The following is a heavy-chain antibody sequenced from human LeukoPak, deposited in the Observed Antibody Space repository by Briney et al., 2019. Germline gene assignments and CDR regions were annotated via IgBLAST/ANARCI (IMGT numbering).Heavy chain of an antibody. D-gene: IGHD3-10*01. V-gene: IGHV1-69*13. CDR1: GGTFSRYA. Sequence: ASVKVSCKATGGTFSRYAISWVRQAPGQGLEWMGGIIPIFCTANYAHKFQGRVTLTADEYTSTAYMELSSLRAEDTAVYYCARAGDGPVDYWGQGPRVIVSS. CDR2: IIPIFCTA. J-gene: IGHJ4*02. CDR3: ARAGDGPVDY.